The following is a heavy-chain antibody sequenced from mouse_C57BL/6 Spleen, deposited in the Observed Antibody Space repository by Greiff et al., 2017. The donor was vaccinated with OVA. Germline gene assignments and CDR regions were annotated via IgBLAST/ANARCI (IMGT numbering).Heavy chain of an antibody. J-gene: IGHJ2*01. Sequence: EVKLVESGPGLVKPSQSLSLTCSVTGYSITSGYYWNWIRQFPGNKLEWMGYISYDGSNNYNPSLKNRISITRDTSKNQFFLKLNSVTTEDTATYYCARSYGSDDYWGQGTTLTVSS. CDR3: ARSYGSDDY. V-gene: IGHV3-6*01. D-gene: IGHD1-1*01. CDR1: GYSITSGYY. CDR2: ISYDGSN.